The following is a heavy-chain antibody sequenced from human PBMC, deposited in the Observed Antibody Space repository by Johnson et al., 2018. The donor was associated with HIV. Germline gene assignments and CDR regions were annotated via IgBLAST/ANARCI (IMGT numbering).Heavy chain of an antibody. J-gene: IGHJ3*01. D-gene: IGHD2-15*01. CDR1: GFTFSSYW. CDR3: VRDTGYCSGGRCDDAFDV. CDR2: INSDGSTT. Sequence: VQLVESGGGLVQPGGSLRLSCAASGFTFSSYWMHWVRQAPGKGLVWVSRINSDGSTTSYADSVKGRFTISRDNSKNTLYLQMNSLRVEDTALYYCVRDTGYCSGGRCDDAFDVWGQGTVVTVSS. V-gene: IGHV3-74*01.